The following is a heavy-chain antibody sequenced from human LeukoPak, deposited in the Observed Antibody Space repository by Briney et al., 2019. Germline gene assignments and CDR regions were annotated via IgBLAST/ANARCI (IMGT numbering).Heavy chain of an antibody. D-gene: IGHD3-10*01. CDR2: ISAYNGNT. CDR1: GYTFTSYG. CDR3: AVHDGSGSYYYDY. J-gene: IGHJ4*02. Sequence: ASVKVSCKASGYTFTSYGISWVRQAPGQGLEWMGWISAYNGNTNYAQKLQGRVTITRDTSASTAYMELSSLRSEDTAVYYCAVHDGSGSYYYDYWGQGTLVTVSS. V-gene: IGHV1-18*01.